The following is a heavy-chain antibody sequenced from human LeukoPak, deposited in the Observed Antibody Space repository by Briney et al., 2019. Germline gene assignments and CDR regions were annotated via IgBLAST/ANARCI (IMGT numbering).Heavy chain of an antibody. D-gene: IGHD3-9*01. CDR1: GGSISSSNW. Sequence: PSGTPSLTCAVSGGSISSSNWWSWVRQPPGKGLEWIGEIYHSESTNYNPSLKSQLTISVDKATDHFYRELSSVTAADSAVYYRARSHDILTGYYVFDYWGQGTLVTVSS. V-gene: IGHV4-4*02. CDR3: ARSHDILTGYYVFDY. J-gene: IGHJ4*02. CDR2: IYHSEST.